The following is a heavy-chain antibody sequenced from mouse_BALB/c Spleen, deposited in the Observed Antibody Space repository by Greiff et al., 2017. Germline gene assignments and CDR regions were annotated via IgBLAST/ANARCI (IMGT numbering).Heavy chain of an antibody. CDR1: GFNIKDTY. CDR3: ARMINLDY. D-gene: IGHD2-4*01. CDR2: IDPANGNT. Sequence: VQLKESGAELVKPGASVKLSCTASGFNIKDTYMHWVKQRPEQGLEWIGRIDPANGNTKYDPKFQGKATITADTSSNTAYLQLSSLTSEDTAVYYCARMINLDYWGQGTTLTVSS. V-gene: IGHV14-3*02. J-gene: IGHJ2*01.